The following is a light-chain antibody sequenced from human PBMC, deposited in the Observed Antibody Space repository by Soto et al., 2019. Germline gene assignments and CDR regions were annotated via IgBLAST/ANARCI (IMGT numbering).Light chain of an antibody. V-gene: IGKV1-8*01. CDR1: QGISSY. Sequence: IQITQSPSSVSASLVDRVTITCLASQGISSYLAWYQQKPGKAPKLLIYAASTLQSGVPSRFSGSGSGTDFTLTISCLQSEDFATYYCQQYYSYPRTCGQGTKGDIK. J-gene: IGKJ1*01. CDR3: QQYYSYPRT. CDR2: AAS.